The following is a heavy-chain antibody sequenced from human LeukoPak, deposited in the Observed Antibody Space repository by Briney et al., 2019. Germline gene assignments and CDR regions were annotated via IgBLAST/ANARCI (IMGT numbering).Heavy chain of an antibody. J-gene: IGHJ4*02. CDR2: INPNSGGT. Sequence: ASVKVSCKASGYTFTDNYMHWVRQAPGQGLECMGWINPNSGGTNYAQKFRGRVTMTRDTSISTAYMELSRLTFDDTAIYYCARERCSGGSCYATVDYWSQGTLVTVSS. CDR3: ARERCSGGSCYATVDY. V-gene: IGHV1-2*02. CDR1: GYTFTDNY. D-gene: IGHD2-15*01.